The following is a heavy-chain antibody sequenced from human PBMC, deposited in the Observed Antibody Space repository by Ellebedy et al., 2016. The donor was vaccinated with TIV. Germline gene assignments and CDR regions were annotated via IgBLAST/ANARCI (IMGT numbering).Heavy chain of an antibody. CDR1: GFTFSSYA. J-gene: IGHJ4*02. Sequence: GESLKISXAAFGFTFSSYAMSWVRQAPGKGLEWVSAISGSGGRTFYADSVKGRFTISRDNAKNSLYLQMNSLRAEDTAVYYCARDLPLFGTDYWGQGTLVTVSS. V-gene: IGHV3-23*01. CDR3: ARDLPLFGTDY. CDR2: ISGSGGRT. D-gene: IGHD3-3*01.